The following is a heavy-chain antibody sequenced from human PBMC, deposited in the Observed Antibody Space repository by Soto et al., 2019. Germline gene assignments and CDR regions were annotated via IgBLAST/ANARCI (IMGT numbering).Heavy chain of an antibody. Sequence: QVQLVQSGAEVKKPGASVKVSCKASGYTFSGSVMHWVRQAPGPGLEWMGWINADNGNTKYSQKFQGRVTMTWDTSASTAYMELGSLRSEDTAIYYCASEIDATTATSLDYWGQGTLVTVSS. J-gene: IGHJ4*02. CDR2: INADNGNT. CDR1: GYTFSGSV. V-gene: IGHV1-3*01. CDR3: ASEIDATTATSLDY. D-gene: IGHD4-17*01.